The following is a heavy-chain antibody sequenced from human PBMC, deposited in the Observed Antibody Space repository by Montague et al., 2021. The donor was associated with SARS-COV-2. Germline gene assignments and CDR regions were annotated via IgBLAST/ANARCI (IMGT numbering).Heavy chain of an antibody. D-gene: IGHD6-13*01. CDR3: ARDPGSFQQYLLDL. V-gene: IGHV4-59*01. J-gene: IGHJ5*02. CDR1: NGSISTFY. Sequence: SETLSLTCTVSNGSISTFYWTWVWLRPGQGLEWIGNVLKTDTERPYYNPSLRSRLSFSIDTSKNQFSLTLHSVTAADTATYFCARDPGSFQQYLLDLWGRGTAVTVSS. CDR2: VLKTDTERP.